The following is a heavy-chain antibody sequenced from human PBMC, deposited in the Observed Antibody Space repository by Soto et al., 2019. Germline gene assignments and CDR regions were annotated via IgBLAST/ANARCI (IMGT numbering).Heavy chain of an antibody. D-gene: IGHD2-2*01. Sequence: GGSLRLSXAASGSTFSNAWMSWVRQAPGKGLEWVGRIKSKTDGGTTDYAAPVKGRFTISRDDSKNTLYLQMNSLKTEDTAVYYCTTDIVVVPAAQSTIYYYGMDVWGQGTTVTVS. J-gene: IGHJ6*02. V-gene: IGHV3-15*01. CDR2: IKSKTDGGTT. CDR1: GSTFSNAW. CDR3: TTDIVVVPAAQSTIYYYGMDV.